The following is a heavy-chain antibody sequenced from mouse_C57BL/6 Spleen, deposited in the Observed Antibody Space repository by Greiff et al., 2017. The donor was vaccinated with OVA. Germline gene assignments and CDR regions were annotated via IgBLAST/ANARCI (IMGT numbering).Heavy chain of an antibody. CDR2: IDPSDSYT. Sequence: VQLQQPGAELVRPGTSVKLSCKASGYTFTSYWMHWVKQRPGQGLEWIGVIDPSDSYTNYNQKFKGKATLTVDTSSSTAYMQLSSLTSEDSAVYYCARRALTGTLDYWGQGTTLTVSS. CDR3: ARRALTGTLDY. D-gene: IGHD4-1*01. V-gene: IGHV1-59*01. CDR1: GYTFTSYW. J-gene: IGHJ2*01.